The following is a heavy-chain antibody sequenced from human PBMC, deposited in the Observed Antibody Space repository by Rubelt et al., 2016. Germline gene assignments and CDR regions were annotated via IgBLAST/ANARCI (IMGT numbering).Heavy chain of an antibody. V-gene: IGHV3-53*04. D-gene: IGHD2-21*01. Sequence: EVQLLESGGGLVQPGGSLRLSCAASGFTVSSNYMSWVRQAPGKGLEWVSVIYSGGSTYYADSVKGRFTISRHNSKNTLYLQMNSLRAEDTAVYDWAKDDGDRWLNAFDSWGQGTMVTVSS. CDR2: IYSGGST. CDR1: GFTVSSNY. CDR3: AKDDGDRWLNAFDS. J-gene: IGHJ3*02.